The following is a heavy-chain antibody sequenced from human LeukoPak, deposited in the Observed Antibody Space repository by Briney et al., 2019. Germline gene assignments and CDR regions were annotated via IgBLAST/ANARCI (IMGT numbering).Heavy chain of an antibody. J-gene: IGHJ3*02. D-gene: IGHD1-26*01. V-gene: IGHV3-7*01. CDR1: GFTFSSYW. CDR3: ANEVGAPGTFDI. CDR2: IKQDGSEK. Sequence: GGSLRLSCAASGFTFSSYWMSWVRQAPGKGLEWVADIKQDGSEKYYVDSVKGRFTISRDNAKNSLYLQMNNLRVEDTAVYYCANEVGAPGTFDIWGQGTMVTVSS.